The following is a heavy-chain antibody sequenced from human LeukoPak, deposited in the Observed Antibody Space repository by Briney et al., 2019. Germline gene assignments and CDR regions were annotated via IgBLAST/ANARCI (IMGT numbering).Heavy chain of an antibody. D-gene: IGHD3-3*01. V-gene: IGHV4-30-4*08. Sequence: SETLSLTCTVSAGSISSGEYYWSWIRQPPGKGLEWIGYIYYSGRTYYNPSLKSRLAITVDMSKNQFSLKLNSVTAADTAVCYCARYYDFLSYMDVWGKGTTVTVSS. CDR1: AGSISSGEYY. CDR2: IYYSGRT. J-gene: IGHJ6*03. CDR3: ARYYDFLSYMDV.